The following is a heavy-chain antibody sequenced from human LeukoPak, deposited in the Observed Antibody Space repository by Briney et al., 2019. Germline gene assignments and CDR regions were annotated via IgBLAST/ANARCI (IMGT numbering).Heavy chain of an antibody. CDR2: IRSSGTHI. Sequence: GGSLRLSCSASGFTFSSYSMNWVRQAPGKGLEWVSSIRSSGTHIYYADSVKGRFTISRSNAKNSLFLQMNSLRVEDTAVYYCARDKYYMDVWGKGTTVTVSS. CDR1: GFTFSSYS. J-gene: IGHJ6*03. V-gene: IGHV3-21*01. CDR3: ARDKYYMDV.